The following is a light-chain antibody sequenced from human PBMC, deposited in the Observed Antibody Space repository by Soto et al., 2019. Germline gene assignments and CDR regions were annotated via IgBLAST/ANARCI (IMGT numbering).Light chain of an antibody. CDR3: QQSYSSIT. CDR2: AAS. CDR1: QSIYIY. J-gene: IGKJ5*01. Sequence: DIQMTQSPSSLSASIGDRVTITCRASQSIYIYFNWYQQKPGNAPKLLIYAASSLQRGVPSTFSGGGSGTDFTLTISSLQPEYFATYYCQQSYSSITFGQGTRVEIK. V-gene: IGKV1-39*01.